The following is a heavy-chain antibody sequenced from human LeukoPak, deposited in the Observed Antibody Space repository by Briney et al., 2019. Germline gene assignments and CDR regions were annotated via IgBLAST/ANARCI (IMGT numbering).Heavy chain of an antibody. CDR1: GFIFSSYG. J-gene: IGHJ4*02. Sequence: GGSLRLSCAASGFIFSSYGMHCVRQAPGKGLEWVAVIWYDGTNKYYADSVKGRFTISRDNSENTLYLQMNSLRAEDTAVYYCARIGGDRDPFDYWGQGTLVTVSS. CDR2: IWYDGTNK. CDR3: ARIGGDRDPFDY. D-gene: IGHD2-21*02. V-gene: IGHV3-33*01.